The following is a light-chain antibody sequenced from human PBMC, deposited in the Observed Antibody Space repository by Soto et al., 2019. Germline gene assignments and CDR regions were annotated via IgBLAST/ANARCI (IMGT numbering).Light chain of an antibody. J-gene: IGKJ1*01. CDR2: GSS. CDR1: QSVSSSY. CDR3: QQYGSSPGT. Sequence: EIVLTQSPGTLSLSPGERATLSCRASQSVSSSYLAWYQQKPGQAPRLLIYGSSSSATGIPDRFSGSGSGTEFTLTISRLEPEYFAVYSCQQYGSSPGTFGQGTKVEIK. V-gene: IGKV3-20*01.